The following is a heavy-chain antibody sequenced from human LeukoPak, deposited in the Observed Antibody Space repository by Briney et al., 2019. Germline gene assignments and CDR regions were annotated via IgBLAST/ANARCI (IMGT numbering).Heavy chain of an antibody. V-gene: IGHV1-2*06. CDR3: ARELRWLPPMEDY. CDR2: INPNSGGT. Sequence: EALVKVSCKASGYTFTGYYMHWVRQAPGQGLEWMGRINPNSGGTNYAQKFQGRVTMTRDTSISTAYMELSRLRSDDTAVYYCARELRWLPPMEDYWGQGTLVTVSS. J-gene: IGHJ4*02. D-gene: IGHD5-24*01. CDR1: GYTFTGYY.